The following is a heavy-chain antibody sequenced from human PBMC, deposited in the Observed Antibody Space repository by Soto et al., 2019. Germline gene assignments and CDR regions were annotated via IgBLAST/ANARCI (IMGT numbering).Heavy chain of an antibody. Sequence: GASVKVSCKASGFTFSTSAVQWVRQARGQRPEWIGWIVAASGDTNYAQKFQERVTITRDISTSTAYMELSSLRSDDSALYYCATPVGANAFDMWGQGTLVTVSS. CDR3: ATPVGANAFDM. CDR1: GFTFSTSA. D-gene: IGHD1-26*01. J-gene: IGHJ3*02. CDR2: IVAASGDT. V-gene: IGHV1-58*01.